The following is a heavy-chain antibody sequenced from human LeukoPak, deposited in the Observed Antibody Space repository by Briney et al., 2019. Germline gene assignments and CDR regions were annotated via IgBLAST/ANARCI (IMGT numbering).Heavy chain of an antibody. CDR1: GFTFSSYS. J-gene: IGHJ4*02. V-gene: IGHV3-23*01. CDR2: ISGSGSST. D-gene: IGHD2-21*01. Sequence: GGSLRLSCAASGFTFSSYSMNWVRQAPGKGLEWVSAISGSGSSTYYAASVKGRFTISRDNSKNTLYLQMNSLRAEDTAVYFCAKAPVTSCRGAYCYPFDSWGQGTLVTVSS. CDR3: AKAPVTSCRGAYCYPFDS.